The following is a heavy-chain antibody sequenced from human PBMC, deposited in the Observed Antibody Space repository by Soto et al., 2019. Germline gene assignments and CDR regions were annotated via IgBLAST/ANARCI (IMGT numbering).Heavy chain of an antibody. CDR2: IKNKTDGGTT. J-gene: IGHJ3*02. Sequence: RVCCGASGVTCSNAWRSWVSQDQGKGLEWVGRIKNKTDGGTTDYAAPVKGRFTISRDDSKNTLYLQMNSLKTEDTAVYYCTTGPEDIVVVVADTSQAPFDIWGQGTMVTVSS. CDR1: GVTCSNAW. CDR3: TTGPEDIVVVVADTSQAPFDI. V-gene: IGHV3-15*01. D-gene: IGHD2-15*01.